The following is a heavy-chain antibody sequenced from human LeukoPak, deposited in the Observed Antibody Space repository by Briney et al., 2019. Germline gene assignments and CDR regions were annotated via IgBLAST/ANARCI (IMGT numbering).Heavy chain of an antibody. D-gene: IGHD2-15*01. Sequence: PSETLSLTCTVSGSSIITSSYYWGWLRQPPGKGLEWIGSIYYSGSAYYNPSLKSRVTLSVDTSKNQFSLRLSSVTAADTAVYYCARDVVVVVAATWYFDLWGRGTLVTVSS. J-gene: IGHJ2*01. V-gene: IGHV4-39*07. CDR1: GSSIITSSYY. CDR2: IYYSGSA. CDR3: ARDVVVVVAATWYFDL.